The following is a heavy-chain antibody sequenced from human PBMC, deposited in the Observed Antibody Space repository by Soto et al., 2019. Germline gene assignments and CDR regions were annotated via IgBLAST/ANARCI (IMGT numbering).Heavy chain of an antibody. CDR3: ARTITDLYY. D-gene: IGHD3-16*01. J-gene: IGHJ4*02. CDR2: INGDGTTT. CDR1: GFAFGSFW. Sequence: GGSLRLSCAPSGFAFGSFWMHWVRQAPGEGLVWVSRINGDGTTTTYADSVKGRFTISRDNAKNTLYLQMSSLRAEDAGIYYCARTITDLYYWGQGSLVTVSS. V-gene: IGHV3-74*01.